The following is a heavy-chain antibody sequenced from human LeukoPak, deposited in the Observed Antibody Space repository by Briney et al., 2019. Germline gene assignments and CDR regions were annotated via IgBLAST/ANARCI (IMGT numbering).Heavy chain of an antibody. D-gene: IGHD6-13*01. CDR2: ISGSGGST. J-gene: IGHJ4*02. CDR3: AKGQKQQLVPSY. CDR1: GFTFSSYG. Sequence: GGSLRLSCAASGFTFSSYGMSWVRQAPGKGLEWVSAISGSGGSTYYADSVKGRFTISRDNSKNTLYLQMNSLRAEDTAVYYCAKGQKQQLVPSYWGQGTLVTVSS. V-gene: IGHV3-23*01.